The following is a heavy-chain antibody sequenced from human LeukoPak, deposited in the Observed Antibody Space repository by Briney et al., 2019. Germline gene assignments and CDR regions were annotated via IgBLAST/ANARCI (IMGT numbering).Heavy chain of an antibody. CDR3: ARDRRPARTYSGLFDY. V-gene: IGHV3-23*01. CDR1: GFTFSGYT. Sequence: GGSLRLSCVGSGFTFSGYTMSWVRQAPGKGLEWVSAISGNDESTFYADSVKGRFTISRDNSRNTLYLQLSSLSAEDSAIYYCARDRRPARTYSGLFDYWGQGTLVTVSS. J-gene: IGHJ4*02. D-gene: IGHD5-12*01. CDR2: ISGNDEST.